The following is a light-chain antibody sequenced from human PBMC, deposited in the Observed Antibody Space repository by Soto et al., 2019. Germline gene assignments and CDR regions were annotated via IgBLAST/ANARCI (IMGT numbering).Light chain of an antibody. CDR3: TSYTTSTTWV. CDR1: SSDVGAYNY. V-gene: IGLV2-14*01. J-gene: IGLJ3*02. Sequence: QSVLTQPASVSGSPGQSITISCTGTSSDVGAYNYVSGYQQYPGKAPKLMISEVSNRPSGVSNRFSGSKSGNTASLTISGLHAEDEANYDCTSYTTSTTWVFGGGTKLTVL. CDR2: EVS.